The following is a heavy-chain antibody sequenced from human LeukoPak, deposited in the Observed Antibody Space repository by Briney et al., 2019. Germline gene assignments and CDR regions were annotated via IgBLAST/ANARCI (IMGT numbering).Heavy chain of an antibody. CDR1: GGSISSYY. J-gene: IGHJ5*02. V-gene: IGHV4-59*01. Sequence: SEALSLTCTASGGSISSYYWNWVRQPPGKGLEWIGNIYSSGSTDYNPSLKSRVTISLDTSKFQFSLRLNSVTAADTAVYYCARADPNASGYFYRFNWFDPWGQGTLVTVSS. D-gene: IGHD3-10*01. CDR2: IYSSGST. CDR3: ARADPNASGYFYRFNWFDP.